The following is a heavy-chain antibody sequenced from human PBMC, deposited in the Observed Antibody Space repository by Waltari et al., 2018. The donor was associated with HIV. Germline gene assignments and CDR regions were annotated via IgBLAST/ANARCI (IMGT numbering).Heavy chain of an antibody. Sequence: EVQLLESGGGLVQPGGSLRLSCAASGFPFSSYAMGWVRQAPGKGLEWVSVISGSGGSTYYADFVKGRFTISRDNSKNTLYLQMNSLRAEDTAVYYCAKEGIAGRPSVPDYWGQGTLVTVSS. D-gene: IGHD6-6*01. J-gene: IGHJ4*02. CDR3: AKEGIAGRPSVPDY. V-gene: IGHV3-23*01. CDR1: GFPFSSYA. CDR2: ISGSGGST.